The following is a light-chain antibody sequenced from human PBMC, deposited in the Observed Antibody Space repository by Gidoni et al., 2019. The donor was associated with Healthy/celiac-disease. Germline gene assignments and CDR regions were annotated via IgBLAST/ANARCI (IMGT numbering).Light chain of an antibody. J-gene: IGKJ2*01. CDR1: QSLLHSNVYNY. Sequence: DIVMTQSPLSLPVTPGEPAYISCRSSQSLLHSNVYNYLDWYLQKPGQSPQLLIYLGSNRASGVPDRFSGRGSGTDFTLKISRVEAEDVGVYYCMQAIQTPYTFGQGTKLEIK. V-gene: IGKV2-28*01. CDR3: MQAIQTPYT. CDR2: LGS.